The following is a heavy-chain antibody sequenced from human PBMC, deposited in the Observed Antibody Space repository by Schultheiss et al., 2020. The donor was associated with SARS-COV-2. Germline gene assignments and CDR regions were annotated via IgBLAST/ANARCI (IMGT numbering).Heavy chain of an antibody. D-gene: IGHD6-13*01. CDR2: IYYSGST. Sequence: SQTLSLTCTVAGASISSGTYYWGWIRQPPGKGLEWIGSIYYSGSTYYNPSLKSRVTLSVDTSKNQFSLKLSSVTAADTAVYYCARHIADYDWFDPWGQGTLVTVSS. CDR3: ARHIADYDWFDP. CDR1: GASISSGTYY. V-gene: IGHV4-39*01. J-gene: IGHJ5*02.